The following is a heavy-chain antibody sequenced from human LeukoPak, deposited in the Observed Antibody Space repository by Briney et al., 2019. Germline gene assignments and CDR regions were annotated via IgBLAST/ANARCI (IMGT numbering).Heavy chain of an antibody. D-gene: IGHD3-10*01. J-gene: IGHJ4*02. V-gene: IGHV3-21*01. CDR1: GFTFSSYS. CDR3: ARDASGGLLDY. CDR2: ISSSSSFI. Sequence: SGGSLRLSCAASGFTFSSYSMNWVRQAPGKGLEWVSSISSSSSFIYYADSVKGRFTISRDNAKNSLYLQMNSLRAEDTAVYYCARDASGGLLDYWGQGTLVTVSS.